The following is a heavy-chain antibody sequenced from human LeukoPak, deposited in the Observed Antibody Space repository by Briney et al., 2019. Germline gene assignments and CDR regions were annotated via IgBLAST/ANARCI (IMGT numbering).Heavy chain of an antibody. Sequence: SETLSLTCTVSGYSISSGYYWGWIRQPPGKGLEWIGSIYYSGSTYYNPSLKSRVTISVDKSKNQFSLKLSSVTAADTAVYYCARSIWNYYYYYMDVWGKGTTVTVSS. CDR3: ARSIWNYYYYYMDV. CDR2: IYYSGST. J-gene: IGHJ6*03. D-gene: IGHD3-3*01. V-gene: IGHV4-38-2*02. CDR1: GYSISSGYY.